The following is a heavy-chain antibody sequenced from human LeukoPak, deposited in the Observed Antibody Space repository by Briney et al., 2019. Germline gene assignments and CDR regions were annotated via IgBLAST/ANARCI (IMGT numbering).Heavy chain of an antibody. J-gene: IGHJ4*02. D-gene: IGHD3-10*01. V-gene: IGHV3-21*01. Sequence: KAGGSLRLSCAASGFTFSSYSMNWVRQAPGKGLEWVSSISSSGTYIYYADSVKGRFTISRDNAKNSLYLQMNSLRAEDTAVYYCARRPSYDDYWGQGTLVTVSS. CDR1: GFTFSSYS. CDR3: ARRPSYDDY. CDR2: ISSSGTYI.